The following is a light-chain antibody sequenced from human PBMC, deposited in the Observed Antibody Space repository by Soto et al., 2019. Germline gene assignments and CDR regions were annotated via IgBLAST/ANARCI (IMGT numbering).Light chain of an antibody. Sequence: EIQMTQSPSTLSASVGDRVTITCRASQSISSWLAWYQQKPGKVPKLLIYKASSLESGVPSRFSGSGSGTEFTLTISSLQPDDFATYYCQQYNSYSQTFGQGTKLEIK. J-gene: IGKJ2*01. CDR2: KAS. V-gene: IGKV1-5*03. CDR3: QQYNSYSQT. CDR1: QSISSW.